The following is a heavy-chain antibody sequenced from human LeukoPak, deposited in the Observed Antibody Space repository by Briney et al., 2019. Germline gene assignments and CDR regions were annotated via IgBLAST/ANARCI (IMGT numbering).Heavy chain of an antibody. CDR1: GYTFTSYA. Sequence: ASVKVSCKASGYTFTSYAMHWVRQAPGQRLEWMGWINAGNGNTKYSQKFQGRVTITRDTSASTAYMELSSLRSEDTAVYYCARGPNYYYYYYMDVWGKGTTVTVSS. J-gene: IGHJ6*03. V-gene: IGHV1-3*01. CDR2: INAGNGNT. CDR3: ARGPNYYYYYYMDV.